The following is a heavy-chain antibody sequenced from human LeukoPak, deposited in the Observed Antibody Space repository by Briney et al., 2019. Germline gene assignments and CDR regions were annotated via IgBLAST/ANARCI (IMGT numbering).Heavy chain of an antibody. J-gene: IGHJ4*02. CDR1: EFTFSNYW. CDR3: ARVGDYYGSGSYYGFADY. Sequence: PGGSLRLSCAASEFTFSNYWMSWVRQAPGKGLEWVAAIKHDGREKYYVDSLKGRFTISRDNTKNSLYLQMNSLRAEDTAVYYCARVGDYYGSGSYYGFADYWGQGTLVTVSS. CDR2: IKHDGREK. V-gene: IGHV3-7*01. D-gene: IGHD3-10*01.